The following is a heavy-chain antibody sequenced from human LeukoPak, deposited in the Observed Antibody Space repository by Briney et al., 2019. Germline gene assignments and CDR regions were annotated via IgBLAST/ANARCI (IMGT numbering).Heavy chain of an antibody. V-gene: IGHV1-18*01. Sequence: ASVKVSSTASGYTFTTYGISWGRHAPGQRLEWMGWINVYNGNKNYAQKLQGRVTISTDRSSTTAYMELRSLISDDTAVYYCARGIVVQPAAIPSYMDVWGKGTTVTVSS. CDR2: INVYNGNK. J-gene: IGHJ6*03. CDR3: ARGIVVQPAAIPSYMDV. D-gene: IGHD2-2*01. CDR1: GYTFTTYG.